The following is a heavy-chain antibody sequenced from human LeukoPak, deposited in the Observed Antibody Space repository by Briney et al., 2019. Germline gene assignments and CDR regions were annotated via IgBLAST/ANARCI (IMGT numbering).Heavy chain of an antibody. V-gene: IGHV3-7*04. CDR1: GFTFSSYR. D-gene: IGHD2-2*02. J-gene: IGHJ4*02. CDR2: IKQDGSEK. CDR3: ARVPAAILSFDY. Sequence: AGGSLRLSCAASGFTFSSYRMSWVRQAPGKGLERVANIKQDGSEKYYVDSVKGRFTISRDNAKNSLYLQMNSLRAEDTAVYYCARVPAAILSFDYWGQGTLVTVSS.